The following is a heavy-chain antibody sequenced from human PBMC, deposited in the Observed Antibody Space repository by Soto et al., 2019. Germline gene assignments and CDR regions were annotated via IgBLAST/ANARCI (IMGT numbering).Heavy chain of an antibody. J-gene: IGHJ6*02. Sequence: SETLSLTCTVSGGSISSYYWSWIRQPPGKGLEWIGYIDYSGSTKYNPSLKSRVTISVDTSKNQFSLKLSSVTAADTAVYYCAREYDGYGMDVWGQGTTVTVSS. CDR3: AREYDGYGMDV. D-gene: IGHD3-3*01. CDR1: GGSISSYY. CDR2: IDYSGST. V-gene: IGHV4-59*01.